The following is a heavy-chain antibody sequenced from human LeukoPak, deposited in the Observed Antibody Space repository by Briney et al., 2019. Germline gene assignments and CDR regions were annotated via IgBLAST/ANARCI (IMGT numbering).Heavy chain of an antibody. J-gene: IGHJ3*02. CDR2: IYPGDSGT. V-gene: IGHV5-51*01. CDR1: GYSFTNYW. CDR3: ARRRGSDNRAFDI. Sequence: PGESLKISCEGSGYSFTNYWIAWVRQMPGKGLEWMGIIYPGDSGTRYSPSFQGQVIFSADKSISTALLQRSSLKASDTAIYCCARRRGSDNRAFDIWGQGTLVTVSS. D-gene: IGHD1-14*01.